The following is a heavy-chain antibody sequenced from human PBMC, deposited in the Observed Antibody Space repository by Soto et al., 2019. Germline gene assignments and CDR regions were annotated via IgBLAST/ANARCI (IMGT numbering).Heavy chain of an antibody. CDR1: GFTFSSYC. CDR2: IRYDGSTK. D-gene: IGHD3-22*01. Sequence: PGGSLRLSCSASGFTFSSYCMHWVRQAPGKGLEWVAVIRYDGSTKYYAGSVKGRFTISRDNSKNTLYLQMNSLRAEDTAVYYCARSYYYDSSGYYRSFFQHWGQGTLVTVSS. CDR3: ARSYYYDSSGYYRSFFQH. J-gene: IGHJ1*01. V-gene: IGHV3-33*08.